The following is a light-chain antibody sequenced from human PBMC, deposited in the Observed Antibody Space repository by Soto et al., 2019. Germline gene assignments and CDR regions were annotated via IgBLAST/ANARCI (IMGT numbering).Light chain of an antibody. J-gene: IGKJ1*01. CDR2: DAS. CDR1: QSISSW. CDR3: QQYNSYSQT. V-gene: IGKV1-5*01. Sequence: DIQMNQSPSTLSASVGDIVTITCRASQSISSWLAWYQQKPGKAPKLLIYDASSLESGVPSRFSGSGSWTEFTLTISSLQPDDFASYYCQQYNSYSQTFGQGTKVEIK.